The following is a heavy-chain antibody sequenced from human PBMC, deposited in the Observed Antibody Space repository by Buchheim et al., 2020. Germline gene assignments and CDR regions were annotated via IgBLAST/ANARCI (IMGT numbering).Heavy chain of an antibody. D-gene: IGHD3-10*01. V-gene: IGHV3-7*01. CDR2: IKEDGSEK. Sequence: EVQLVESGGGLVQPGGSLRLSCAASGFSFSRHWMSWVRQAPGKGLEWVANIKEDGSEKFHVDSVKGRFTISRDNAKNSLFLQMNSLRVEDTAIYYCAREYYGTNEFDYWGQGTL. CDR1: GFSFSRHW. J-gene: IGHJ4*02. CDR3: AREYYGTNEFDY.